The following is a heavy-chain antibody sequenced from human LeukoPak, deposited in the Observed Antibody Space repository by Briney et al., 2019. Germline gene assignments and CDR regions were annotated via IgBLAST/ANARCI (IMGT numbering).Heavy chain of an antibody. V-gene: IGHV1-18*01. Sequence: ASVKVSCKASGYTFTSYGISWVRQAPGQGLEWMGWISAYNGNTNYAQKLQGRVTMTTDTSTSTAYMERRSLRSDDTAVYYCAADYYDSSGYYFALGYWGQGTLVTVSS. CDR1: GYTFTSYG. CDR2: ISAYNGNT. J-gene: IGHJ4*02. CDR3: AADYYDSSGYYFALGY. D-gene: IGHD3-22*01.